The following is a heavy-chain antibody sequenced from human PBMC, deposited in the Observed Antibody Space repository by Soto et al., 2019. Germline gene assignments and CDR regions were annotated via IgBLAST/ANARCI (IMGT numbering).Heavy chain of an antibody. D-gene: IGHD1-20*01. V-gene: IGHV4-4*07. CDR2: FYYSGNT. CDR1: GDSISDYY. J-gene: IGHJ6*02. Sequence: PSETLSLTCTVSGDSISDYYWSWIRQPAGKGLEWIGRFYYSGNTKSNPSLKSRVTMSADTSKNQFSLSLRSATAADSAIYYCAIMYNRGFHRPEGDYCFYGMDVWGQGTTVTVFS. CDR3: AIMYNRGFHRPEGDYCFYGMDV.